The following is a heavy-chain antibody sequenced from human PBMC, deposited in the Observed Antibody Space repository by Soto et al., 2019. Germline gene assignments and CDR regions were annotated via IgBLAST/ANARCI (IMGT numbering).Heavy chain of an antibody. CDR2: IYYSGST. V-gene: IGHV4-30-4*01. D-gene: IGHD3-3*01. J-gene: IGHJ5*02. CDR1: GGSISSGDYY. Sequence: TSETLSLTCTVSGGSISSGDYYWSWIRQPPGKGLEWIGYIYYSGSTYYNPSLKSRVTISVDTSKNQFSLKLNSVTAADTAMYYCARASISVLRDLDRSIGNWFDPWGQGTLVTVSS. CDR3: ARASISVLRDLDRSIGNWFDP.